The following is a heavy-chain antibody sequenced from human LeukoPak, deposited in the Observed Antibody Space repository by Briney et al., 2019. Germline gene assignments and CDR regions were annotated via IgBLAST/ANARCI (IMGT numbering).Heavy chain of an antibody. D-gene: IGHD1-26*01. V-gene: IGHV3-23*01. CDR2: ISGSGGST. J-gene: IGHJ4*02. CDR1: GFTFSSYA. CDR3: SQDLIVGATLYYFDY. Sequence: PGGSLRLSCAASGFTFSSYAMSWVRQAPGKGLEWVSAISGSGGSTYYADSVKGRFTISRDNSKNTLYLQMNSLRAQDAAVYYCSQDLIVGATLYYFDYWGQGTLVTVSS.